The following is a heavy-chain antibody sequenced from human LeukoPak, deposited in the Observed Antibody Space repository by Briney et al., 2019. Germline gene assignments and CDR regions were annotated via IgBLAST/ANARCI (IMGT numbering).Heavy chain of an antibody. V-gene: IGHV4-39*07. CDR1: GGSISSSSYY. CDR3: ARGSRPTRRIAGTRFDY. CDR2: IYYSGST. Sequence: PSETLSLTCTVSGGSISSSSYYWGWIRQPPGKGLEWIGSIYYSGSTYYNPSLKSRVTISVDTSKNQFSLKLSSVTAADTAVYYCARGSRPTRRIAGTRFDYWGQGTLVTVSS. J-gene: IGHJ4*02. D-gene: IGHD1-14*01.